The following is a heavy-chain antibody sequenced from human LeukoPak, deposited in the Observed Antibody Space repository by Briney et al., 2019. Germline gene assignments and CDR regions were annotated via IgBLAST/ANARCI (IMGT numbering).Heavy chain of an antibody. CDR2: MNPNSGNT. CDR1: GYTFTGYY. CDR3: ARGNYGSGTDY. Sequence: ASVKVSCKASGYTFTGYYMHWVRQATRQGLEWMGWMNPNSGNTGYGQKFQGRVTMTRNTSISTAYMELSSLRSEDTAVYYCARGNYGSGTDYWGQGTLVTVSS. J-gene: IGHJ4*02. V-gene: IGHV1-8*02. D-gene: IGHD3-10*01.